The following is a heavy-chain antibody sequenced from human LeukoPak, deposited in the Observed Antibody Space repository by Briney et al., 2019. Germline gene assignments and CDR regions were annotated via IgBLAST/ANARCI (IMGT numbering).Heavy chain of an antibody. J-gene: IGHJ4*02. D-gene: IGHD6-13*01. CDR2: ISGSGGNT. CDR1: EFTFTSYE. Sequence: GGSLRLSCAASEFTFTSYELNWVRQAPGKGLEWVSAISGSGGNTYYADSVKGRFTISRDNSKNTVYLQMNSLRAEDTAVYYCAKEPAGAAAADYWGQGTLVTVSS. V-gene: IGHV3-23*01. CDR3: AKEPAGAAAADY.